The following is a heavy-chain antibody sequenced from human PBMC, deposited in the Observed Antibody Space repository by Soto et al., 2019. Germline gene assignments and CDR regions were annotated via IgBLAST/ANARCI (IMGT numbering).Heavy chain of an antibody. Sequence: QLQLQESGPGLVKPSEILSLTCTVSGGSIRSSNYYWGWVRQPPGKGLEWIGSIYYNGNAYYGPDPSLKSRVTICIDTPKNMFSLKVNSVTAADTAVYYCVRRPYDNSRYYYVDFWGQGTLVTVSS. CDR1: GGSIRSSNYY. CDR3: VRRPYDNSRYYYVDF. CDR2: IYYNGNA. D-gene: IGHD3-22*01. V-gene: IGHV4-39*01. J-gene: IGHJ4*02.